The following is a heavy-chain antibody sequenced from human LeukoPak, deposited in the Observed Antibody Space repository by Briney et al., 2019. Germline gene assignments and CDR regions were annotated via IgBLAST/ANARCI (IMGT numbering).Heavy chain of an antibody. CDR2: IWYDGSNK. Sequence: GWSLTLPCPASGCTLSSYFMHWLHQAPPRGGEWVAVIWYDGSNKYYAHSVKGGFTNSRDNSKNTLYLQMNRLRAEDTAVYYCARERGYYGSSGYLDAGGKGTLVTVFS. J-gene: IGHJ1*01. D-gene: IGHD3-22*01. CDR1: GCTLSSYF. V-gene: IGHV3-33*08. CDR3: ARERGYYGSSGYLDA.